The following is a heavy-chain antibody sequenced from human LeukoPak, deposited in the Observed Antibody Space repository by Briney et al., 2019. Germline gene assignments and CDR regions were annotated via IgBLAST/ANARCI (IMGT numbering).Heavy chain of an antibody. Sequence: GGSLRLSCTASGFTFTTYWINWVRQAPGKGLEWVAVINQDGSEKYYVDSVKGRFTISRDNAKNSLYLQMNSLRAEDTAVYYCARDFRNAGDYWGQGTLVTVSS. CDR2: INQDGSEK. CDR1: GFTFTTYW. CDR3: ARDFRNAGDY. V-gene: IGHV3-7*01. J-gene: IGHJ4*02. D-gene: IGHD1-14*01.